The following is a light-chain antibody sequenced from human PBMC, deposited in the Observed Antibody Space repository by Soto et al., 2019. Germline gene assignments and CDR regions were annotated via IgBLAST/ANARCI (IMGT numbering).Light chain of an antibody. J-gene: IGKJ1*01. CDR1: QSLLLSNGYNY. CDR2: LGS. Sequence: DLVMTQSPLSLPVTPEEPASISCRSSQSLLLSNGYNYLDWYLQKPGQSPQVLIYLGSNRASGVPDRFSGSGSGTDFTLKISRVEAEDVGVYYCMQALQTPTFGQGTKVEIK. V-gene: IGKV2-28*01. CDR3: MQALQTPT.